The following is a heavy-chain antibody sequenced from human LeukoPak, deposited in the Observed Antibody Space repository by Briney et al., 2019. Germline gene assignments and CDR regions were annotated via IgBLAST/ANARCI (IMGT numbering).Heavy chain of an antibody. D-gene: IGHD5-18*01. J-gene: IGHJ4*02. CDR3: ARQDTAMVMDY. CDR2: IDWDDDK. Sequence: SGPTLANPTQTLTLTCTFSGFSLSTSGMRVSWIRQPPGKALEWLARIDWDDDKFYSTSLKTRLTISKDTSKNQVVLTMTNMDPVDTATYYCARQDTAMVMDYWGQGTLVTVSS. V-gene: IGHV2-70*04. CDR1: GFSLSTSGMR.